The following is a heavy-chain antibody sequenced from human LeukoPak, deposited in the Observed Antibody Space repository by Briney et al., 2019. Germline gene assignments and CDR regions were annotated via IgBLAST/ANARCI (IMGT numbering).Heavy chain of an antibody. D-gene: IGHD6-13*01. Sequence: ASVKVSCKASGYAFTSYATNWVRQAPGQGLEWMGWINTNTGNPTYAQGFTGRFVFSLDTSVSTAYLQISSLKAEDTAVYYCAGSYSSSWYVPKYFQHWGQGTLVTVSS. V-gene: IGHV7-4-1*02. CDR3: AGSYSSSWYVPKYFQH. CDR1: GYAFTSYA. CDR2: INTNTGNP. J-gene: IGHJ1*01.